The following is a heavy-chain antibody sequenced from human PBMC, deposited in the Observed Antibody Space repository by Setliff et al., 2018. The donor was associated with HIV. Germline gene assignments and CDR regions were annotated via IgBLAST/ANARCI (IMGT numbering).Heavy chain of an antibody. CDR1: GGSISTTSYY. D-gene: IGHD6-19*01. CDR2: IFYSGST. CDR3: ARLSRSVADSKYYFDY. V-gene: IGHV4-39*02. J-gene: IGHJ4*02. Sequence: SLTCTVSGGSISTTSYYWGWIRQPPGKGLEWIGSIFYSGSTYYNPSLKSRVTISVDTSKNHFSLKVSSVTAADTAVYYCARLSRSVADSKYYFDYWGQGTLVTSPQ.